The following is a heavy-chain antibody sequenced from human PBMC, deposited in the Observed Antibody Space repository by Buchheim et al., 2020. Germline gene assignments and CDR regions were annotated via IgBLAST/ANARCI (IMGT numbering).Heavy chain of an antibody. CDR3: AKGLSAATPRPFDY. Sequence: EVQLLESGGGLVQPGESLRLSCAASGFIFSNYVMGWVRQAPGEGLEWVSTIISSGDSTFYVDFVKGRFAISRDNSKNTVYLQMNSLRAEDTAIYFCAKGLSAATPRPFDYWGQGTL. V-gene: IGHV3-23*01. CDR1: GFIFSNYV. D-gene: IGHD1-26*01. CDR2: IISSGDST. J-gene: IGHJ4*02.